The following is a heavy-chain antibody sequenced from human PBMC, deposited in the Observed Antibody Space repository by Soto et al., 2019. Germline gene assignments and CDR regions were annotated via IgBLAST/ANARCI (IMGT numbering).Heavy chain of an antibody. V-gene: IGHV1-46*01. CDR1: GYTFTSYY. J-gene: IGHJ4*02. Sequence: QVQLMQSGAEVKKPGASVTISCKASGYTFTSYYIHWVRQAPRQGLEWMAIINPSGGSTNYAQKFQGRVTVTRDTSTSTVNMELGSLSSEDTAVYYCARYLTAADYWGQGTLVTVSS. D-gene: IGHD2-21*02. CDR3: ARYLTAADY. CDR2: INPSGGST.